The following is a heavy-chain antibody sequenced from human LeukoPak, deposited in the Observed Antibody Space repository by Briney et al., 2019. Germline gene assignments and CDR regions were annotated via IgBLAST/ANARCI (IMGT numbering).Heavy chain of an antibody. J-gene: IGHJ6*02. Sequence: GGSLRLSCAASGFTVSSNYMSWVRQAPGKGLEWVSVIYSGGSTYYADSVKGRFTISRDNSKNTLYLQMNSLRAEDTAVYYCARDLSNDYYYYYYGMDVWGQGTTVTVSS. D-gene: IGHD6-25*01. CDR3: ARDLSNDYYYYYYGMDV. V-gene: IGHV3-53*01. CDR1: GFTVSSNY. CDR2: IYSGGST.